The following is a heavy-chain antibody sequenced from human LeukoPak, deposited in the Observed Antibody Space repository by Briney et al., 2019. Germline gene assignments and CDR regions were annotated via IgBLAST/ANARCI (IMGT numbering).Heavy chain of an antibody. Sequence: ASVKVSCKASDYTFTSYGISWVRQAPGQGLEWMGWISAYNGNTNYAQKLQGRVTMTTDTSTSTAYMELRSLRSDDTAVYYCARNRGSGSPYYYYGMDVWGQGTTVTVSS. D-gene: IGHD6-19*01. CDR3: ARNRGSGSPYYYYGMDV. J-gene: IGHJ6*02. CDR1: DYTFTSYG. V-gene: IGHV1-18*01. CDR2: ISAYNGNT.